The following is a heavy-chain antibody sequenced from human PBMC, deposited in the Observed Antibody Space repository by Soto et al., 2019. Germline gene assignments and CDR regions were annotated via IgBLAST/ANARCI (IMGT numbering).Heavy chain of an antibody. CDR2: IIPIFGTA. D-gene: IGHD6-19*01. V-gene: IGHV1-69*01. CDR3: ARERDSSGWYTVNY. Sequence: QAQLVQSGAEVKKPGSSVKVSCKASGATFSSYAISWVRQAPGQGLEWMGGIIPIFGTANYAQKFQGRVTITADESTSTAYMELSSLRSEDTAVYYCARERDSSGWYTVNYWGQGTLVTVSS. CDR1: GATFSSYA. J-gene: IGHJ4*02.